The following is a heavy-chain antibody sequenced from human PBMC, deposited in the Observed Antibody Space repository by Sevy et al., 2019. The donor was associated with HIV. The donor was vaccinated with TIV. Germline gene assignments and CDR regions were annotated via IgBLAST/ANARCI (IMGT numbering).Heavy chain of an antibody. CDR1: GGSITSDH. CDR2: VDNTGGT. CDR3: ARRNDFDI. Sequence: TLSLTCTVSGGSITSDHWNWIRQPPGKGLEWIGYVDNTGGTNYNPSLKNRVTISVDRTKNQFSLKLTSVTAADTAVYYCARRNDFDIWGQGTMVTVSS. V-gene: IGHV4-59*08. J-gene: IGHJ3*02.